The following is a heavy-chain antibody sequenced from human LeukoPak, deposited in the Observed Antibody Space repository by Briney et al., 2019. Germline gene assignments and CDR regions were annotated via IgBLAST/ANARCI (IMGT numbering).Heavy chain of an antibody. CDR2: IIPILGIA. CDR1: GGTFSSYA. J-gene: IGHJ5*02. V-gene: IGHV1-69*04. Sequence: SVTVSCKASGGTFSSYAISWVRQAPGQGLEWMGRIIPILGIANYAQKFQGRVTITADKSTSTAYMELSSLRSEDTAVYYCARCSSSEDWFDPWGQGTLVTVSS. CDR3: ARCSSSEDWFDP. D-gene: IGHD6-6*01.